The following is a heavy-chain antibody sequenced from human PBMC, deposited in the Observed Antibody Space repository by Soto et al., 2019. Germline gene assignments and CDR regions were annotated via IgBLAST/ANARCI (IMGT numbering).Heavy chain of an antibody. Sequence: QVQVEQSGAEVKKPGSSLKVSCKTSGGPFSSQAFNWVRQARGHGLEWMGGIIPLLGSTTYAQKFQDRVTFTADEATSTVYMEVRSRRSEDTATYLCARSDGPYCDYVIDVWGRGTTVTVSS. V-gene: IGHV1-69*01. CDR2: IIPLLGST. CDR3: ARSDGPYCDYVIDV. CDR1: GGPFSSQA. D-gene: IGHD3-22*01. J-gene: IGHJ6*02.